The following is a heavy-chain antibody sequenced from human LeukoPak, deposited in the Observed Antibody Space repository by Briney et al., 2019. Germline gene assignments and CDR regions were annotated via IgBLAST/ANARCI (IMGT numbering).Heavy chain of an antibody. CDR2: ISSDGSNI. V-gene: IGHV3-30*18. J-gene: IGHJ4*02. Sequence: PCGALRLSCAAAGFSFSNNDMLWCRHPPRKELEVGAVISSDGSNIYYADSVQGRFTITRDNSKNTLYLQMDSLRAEDSAVYYCAKGYGSWSYRPDYWGQGNLVTVSS. CDR1: GFSFSNND. CDR3: AKGYGSWSYRPDY. D-gene: IGHD3-10*01.